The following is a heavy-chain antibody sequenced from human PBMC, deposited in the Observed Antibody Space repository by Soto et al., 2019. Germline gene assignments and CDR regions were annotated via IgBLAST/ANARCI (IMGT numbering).Heavy chain of an antibody. D-gene: IGHD3-10*01. Sequence: QVQLVQSGAEVKKPGSSVKVSCKASGGTFSSYTISWVRQAPGQGLEWMGRIIPILGIANYAQKFQGRVTITADKSTSTAYMELSSLRSEDTAVYYCELDMVRGVIFDYWGQGTLVTVSS. V-gene: IGHV1-69*02. CDR3: ELDMVRGVIFDY. CDR2: IIPILGIA. CDR1: GGTFSSYT. J-gene: IGHJ4*02.